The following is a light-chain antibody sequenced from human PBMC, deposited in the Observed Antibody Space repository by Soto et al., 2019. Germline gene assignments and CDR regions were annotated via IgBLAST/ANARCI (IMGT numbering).Light chain of an antibody. CDR2: DAS. V-gene: IGKV3-11*01. CDR1: QSVSSY. Sequence: EIVLPQSPATLSLSPGASSTLSCRASQSVSSYLAWYQQKPGQAHRLLIYDASNRATGIPARFSGSGSGTDFTLTISSLQPEEFATYYCQKANSFPLTVGGGTKVDIK. CDR3: QKANSFPLT. J-gene: IGKJ4*01.